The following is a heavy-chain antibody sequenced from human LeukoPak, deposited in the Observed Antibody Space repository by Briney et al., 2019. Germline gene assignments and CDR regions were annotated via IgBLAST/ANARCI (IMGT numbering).Heavy chain of an antibody. V-gene: IGHV3-48*01. D-gene: IGHD4-23*01. Sequence: GGSLRLSCAASGFTFTGYNMNWVRQAPRKGLEWISHISSSGSTVYYADSVKGRFTISRDNAKNSLYLQMNSLRVEDTAVYYCARGRPHGNDYWGQGTLVTVSS. J-gene: IGHJ4*02. CDR2: ISSSGSTV. CDR1: GFTFTGYN. CDR3: ARGRPHGNDY.